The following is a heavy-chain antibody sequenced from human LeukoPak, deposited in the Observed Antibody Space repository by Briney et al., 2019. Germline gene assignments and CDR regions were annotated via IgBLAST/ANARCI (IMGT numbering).Heavy chain of an antibody. CDR1: GYTLTELS. V-gene: IGHV1-24*01. D-gene: IGHD5-18*01. J-gene: IGHJ4*02. CDR2: FDPEDGET. CDR3: ATDQFRRELWSSFDY. Sequence: ASVTVSCKVSGYTLTELSMHWVRQAPGKGLEWMGGFDPEDGETIYAQKFQGRVTMTEDTSTDTAYMELSSLRSEDTAVYYCATDQFRRELWSSFDYTGQGTLVTVSS.